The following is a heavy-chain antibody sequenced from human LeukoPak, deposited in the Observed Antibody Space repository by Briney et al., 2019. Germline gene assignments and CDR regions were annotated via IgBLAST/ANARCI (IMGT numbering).Heavy chain of an antibody. CDR3: TKLVGATALFGFDH. D-gene: IGHD1-26*01. CDR2: IRSKAYGGTT. CDR1: GFTFGDYA. Sequence: GGSLRLSCTASGFTFGDYAMSWVRQAPGKGLEWVGFIRSKAYGGTTEYAASVKGRFTISRDDSKSIAYLQMNSLKTEDTAVYYCTKLVGATALFGFDHWGQGTLVTVSS. V-gene: IGHV3-49*04. J-gene: IGHJ4*02.